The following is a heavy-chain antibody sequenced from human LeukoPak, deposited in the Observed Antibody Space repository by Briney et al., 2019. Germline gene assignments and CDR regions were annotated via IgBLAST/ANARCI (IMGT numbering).Heavy chain of an antibody. V-gene: IGHV4-34*01. CDR3: ARGRTYYYDTSGYYPSIYYGMDV. D-gene: IGHD3-22*01. CDR1: GGSFSGYY. Sequence: PSETLSLTCAVSGGSFSGYYWYWIRQPPGKGLEWIGEINHGESTNYNPSLKSRATLSVDTSKNQFSLKLTSVTAADTAVYYCARGRTYYYDTSGYYPSIYYGMDVWGQGTTVIVSS. CDR2: INHGEST. J-gene: IGHJ6*02.